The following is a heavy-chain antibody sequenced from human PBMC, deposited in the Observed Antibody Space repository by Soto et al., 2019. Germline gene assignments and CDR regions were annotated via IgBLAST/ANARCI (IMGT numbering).Heavy chain of an antibody. CDR1: GGSISSGDYY. Sequence: SETLSLTCTVSGGSISSGDYYWSWIRQPPGKGLEWIGYIYYSGSTNYNPSLKSRATISVDTSKNQFSLKLSSVTAADTAVYYCARGYYYGSGRLYYYYGMDVWGQGTTVTVSS. CDR3: ARGYYYGSGRLYYYYGMDV. V-gene: IGHV4-30-4*01. D-gene: IGHD3-10*01. J-gene: IGHJ6*02. CDR2: IYYSGST.